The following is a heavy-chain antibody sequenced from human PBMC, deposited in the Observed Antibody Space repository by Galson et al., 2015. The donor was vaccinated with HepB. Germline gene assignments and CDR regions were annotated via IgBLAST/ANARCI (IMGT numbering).Heavy chain of an antibody. CDR3: ARDRQLLLGGNLYYYYGMDV. CDR2: ISSSSSYI. D-gene: IGHD2-15*01. CDR1: GFTFSSYS. J-gene: IGHJ6*02. V-gene: IGHV3-21*01. Sequence: SLRLSCAASGFTFSSYSMNWVRQAPGKGLEWVSSISSSSSYIYYADSVKGRFTISRDNAKNSLYLQMNSLRAEDTAVYYCARDRQLLLGGNLYYYYGMDVWGQGTTVTVSS.